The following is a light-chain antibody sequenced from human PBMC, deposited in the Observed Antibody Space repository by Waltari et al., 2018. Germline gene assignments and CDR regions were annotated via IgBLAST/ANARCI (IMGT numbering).Light chain of an antibody. J-gene: IGKJ4*01. V-gene: IGKV3-15*01. Sequence: EIVMTQSPATLSVSPGESATLSCRASQSVSSNLAWYQQKPGQAPRLLIYGASTRATGIPARFSGSGAETEVSLTISSMQSEDFAVYYCQQYNNWPLLTFGGGTKVEIK. CDR3: QQYNNWPLLT. CDR1: QSVSSN. CDR2: GAS.